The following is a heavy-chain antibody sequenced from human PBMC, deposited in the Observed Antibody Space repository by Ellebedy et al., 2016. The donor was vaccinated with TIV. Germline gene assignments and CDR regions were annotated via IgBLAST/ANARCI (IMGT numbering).Heavy chain of an antibody. J-gene: IGHJ4*02. V-gene: IGHV4-34*08. CDR1: GFTFTTYA. Sequence: GSLRLXCAASGFTFTTYAMTWVRQPPGKGLEWIGKITHSGSTNYNPSLESRVTISVDTSKHQFSLRLSSLTAADTAVYYCATSAVAGRRLLPLDYWGQGTLVTVSS. D-gene: IGHD6-19*01. CDR3: ATSAVAGRRLLPLDY. CDR2: ITHSGST.